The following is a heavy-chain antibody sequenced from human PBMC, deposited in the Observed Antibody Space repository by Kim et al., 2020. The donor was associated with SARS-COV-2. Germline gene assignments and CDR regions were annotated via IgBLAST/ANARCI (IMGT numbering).Heavy chain of an antibody. CDR2: INHSGST. D-gene: IGHD4-17*01. J-gene: IGHJ4*02. CDR3: ARGGVFEVSDYGDYDY. Sequence: SETLSLTCAVYGGSFSGYYWSWIRQPPGKGLEWIGEINHSGSTNYNPSLKSRVTISVDTSKNQFSLKLSSVTAADTAVYYCARGGVFEVSDYGDYDYWGQGTLVTVSS. V-gene: IGHV4-34*01. CDR1: GGSFSGYY.